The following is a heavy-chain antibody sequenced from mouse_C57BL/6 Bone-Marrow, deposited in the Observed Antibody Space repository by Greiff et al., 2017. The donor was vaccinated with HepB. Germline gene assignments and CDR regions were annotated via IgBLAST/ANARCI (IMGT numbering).Heavy chain of an antibody. Sequence: DVQLVESGGGLVKPGGSLKLSCAASGFTFSDYGMHWVRQAPEKGLEWVAYISSGSSTIYYADKVKGRFTISRDNATNTLFLQMTSLRSEYTAMYYCARPDSNCWYFDVWGTGTTVTVSS. V-gene: IGHV5-17*01. CDR2: ISSGSSTI. J-gene: IGHJ1*03. D-gene: IGHD2-5*01. CDR1: GFTFSDYG. CDR3: ARPDSNCWYFDV.